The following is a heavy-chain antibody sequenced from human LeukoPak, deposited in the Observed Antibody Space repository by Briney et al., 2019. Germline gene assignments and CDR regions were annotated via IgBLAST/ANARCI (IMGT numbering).Heavy chain of an antibody. Sequence: PSETLSLTCTVSGGSISSGGYYWSWVRQHPGKGLEWIGYIYYSGSTYYNPSLKSRVTISVDTSKNQFSLKLSSVTAADTAVYYCARWVAIEGMDVWGQGTTVTVSS. CDR2: IYYSGST. CDR3: ARWVAIEGMDV. CDR1: GGSISSGGYY. D-gene: IGHD2-15*01. V-gene: IGHV4-31*03. J-gene: IGHJ6*02.